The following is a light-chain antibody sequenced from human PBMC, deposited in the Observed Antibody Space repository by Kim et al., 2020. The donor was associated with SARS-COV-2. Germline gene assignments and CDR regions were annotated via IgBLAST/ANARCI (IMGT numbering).Light chain of an antibody. Sequence: SPGQTARITCSGDALPKKYAYWYQQKPGQAPVLVIYKDSERPSGIPERFSGSSSGTTVTLTISGVQAEDEADYYCQSADSSGTVVFGGGTQLTVL. J-gene: IGLJ2*01. CDR3: QSADSSGTVV. V-gene: IGLV3-25*03. CDR2: KDS. CDR1: ALPKKY.